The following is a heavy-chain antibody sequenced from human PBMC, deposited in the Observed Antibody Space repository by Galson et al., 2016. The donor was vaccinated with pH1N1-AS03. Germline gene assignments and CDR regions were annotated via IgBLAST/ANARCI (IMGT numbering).Heavy chain of an antibody. V-gene: IGHV5-10-1*01. CDR2: IDPSDSYI. CDR1: QYKFSDYW. Sequence: QSGAEVTKPGESLTVSCETSQYKFSDYWVHWLRQVPGKGLEWLGRIDPSDSYIDYSPSFRGHVSISVDRSISTAYLQWRSLRASDTAVYYCAAAKKGTPPIFFYDTVDVWGQGTTVSVSS. D-gene: IGHD5/OR15-5a*01. CDR3: AAAKKGTPPIFFYDTVDV. J-gene: IGHJ6*02.